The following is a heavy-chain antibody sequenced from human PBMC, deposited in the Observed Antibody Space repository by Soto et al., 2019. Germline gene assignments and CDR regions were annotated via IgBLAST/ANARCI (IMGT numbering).Heavy chain of an antibody. V-gene: IGHV4-34*01. CDR2: INHSGST. CDR3: ARGHIVVVPAAMRADYFEY. D-gene: IGHD2-2*01. CDR1: GGSFSGYY. J-gene: IGHJ4*02. Sequence: SETLSLTCAVYGGSFSGYYWSWIRQPPGKGLEWIGEINHSGSTNYNPSLKSRVTISVDTSKNQFSLKLSSVTAADTAVYYCARGHIVVVPAAMRADYFEYWGQGTLVTVSS.